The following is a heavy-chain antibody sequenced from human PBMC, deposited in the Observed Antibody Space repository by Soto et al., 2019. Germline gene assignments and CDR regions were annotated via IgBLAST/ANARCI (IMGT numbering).Heavy chain of an antibody. CDR2: IYYSERTSYNSGST. CDR1: GDSMTGSTYY. J-gene: IGHJ5*02. CDR3: ARHTRNQFDP. Sequence: PSETLSLTCTVSGDSMTGSTYYWGWILEPPGKGLEWIGSIYYSERTSYNSGSTYYSPSLKSRVTISGDTSKSQFSLKLSSVTAADTAVYYCARHTRNQFDPWGQGTLVTVSS. V-gene: IGHV4-39*01.